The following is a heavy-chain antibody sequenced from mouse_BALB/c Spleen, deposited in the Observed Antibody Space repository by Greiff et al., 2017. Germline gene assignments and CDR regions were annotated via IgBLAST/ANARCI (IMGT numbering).Heavy chain of an antibody. J-gene: IGHJ4*01. D-gene: IGHD2-4*01. CDR2: ISSGGSYT. CDR3: ARGMITDYYAMDY. V-gene: IGHV5-9-4*01. Sequence: EVMLVESGGGLVKPGGSLKLSCAASGFTFSSYAMSWVRQSPEKRLEWVAEISSGGSYTYYPDTVTGRFTISRDNAKNTLYLEMSSLRSEDTAMYYCARGMITDYYAMDYWGQGTSVTVSS. CDR1: GFTFSSYA.